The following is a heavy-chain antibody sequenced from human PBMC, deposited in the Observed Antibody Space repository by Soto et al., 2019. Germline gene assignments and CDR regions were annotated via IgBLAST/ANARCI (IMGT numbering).Heavy chain of an antibody. CDR3: ARGRGDTAMAWYY. Sequence: QVQLQESGPGLVKPSETLSLTCTVSGGSISSYYWSWIRQPPGKGLEWIGYIYYSGSTNYNPSLHNRLPISADTSKTHCSPKLRPVTAADTAVYYCARGRGDTAMAWYYWGQGTLVTVSS. J-gene: IGHJ4*02. CDR1: GGSISSYY. CDR2: IYYSGST. V-gene: IGHV4-59*01. D-gene: IGHD5-18*01.